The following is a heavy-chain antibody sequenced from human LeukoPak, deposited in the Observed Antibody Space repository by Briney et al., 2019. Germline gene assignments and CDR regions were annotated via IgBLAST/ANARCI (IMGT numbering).Heavy chain of an antibody. D-gene: IGHD3-22*01. J-gene: IGHJ3*02. Sequence: PGRSLRLSCAASGFTFSSYAMHWVRQAPGKGLEWVAVISYDGSNKYYADSVKGRFTISRDNSKNTLYLQMNSLRAEDTAVYYCARGGTYYYDSSGPDAFDIWGQGTMVTVSS. CDR2: ISYDGSNK. V-gene: IGHV3-30-3*01. CDR3: ARGGTYYYDSSGPDAFDI. CDR1: GFTFSSYA.